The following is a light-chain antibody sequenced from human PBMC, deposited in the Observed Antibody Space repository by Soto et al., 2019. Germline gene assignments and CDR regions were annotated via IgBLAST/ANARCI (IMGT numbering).Light chain of an antibody. CDR2: VAS. CDR3: QQIYTIPS. J-gene: IGKJ3*01. V-gene: IGKV1-39*01. Sequence: DIQMTQSPSSLSASVGDRVTITCRASQSISSYLNWYQQKPGKAPNLLIYVASSLQSGVPPRFSGSGSGTDFTLTISSLQPEDSATYYCQQIYTIPSFGPGTKVDIK. CDR1: QSISSY.